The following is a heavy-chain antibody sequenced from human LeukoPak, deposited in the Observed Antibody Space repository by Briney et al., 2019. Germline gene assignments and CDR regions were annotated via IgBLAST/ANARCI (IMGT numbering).Heavy chain of an antibody. CDR1: GGSFSGYY. CDR3: AREGTTVTTGYAFDI. V-gene: IGHV4-34*01. D-gene: IGHD4-17*01. CDR2: INHSGST. J-gene: IGHJ3*02. Sequence: PSETLSLTCAVHGGSFSGYYWSWIRQPPGKGLEWIGEINHSGSTNYNPSLKSRVTISVDTSKNQFSLKLSSVTAADTAVYYCAREGTTVTTGYAFDIWGQGTMVTVSS.